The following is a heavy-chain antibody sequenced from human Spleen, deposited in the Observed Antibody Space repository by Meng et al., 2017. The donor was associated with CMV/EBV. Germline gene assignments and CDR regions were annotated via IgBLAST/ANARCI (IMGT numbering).Heavy chain of an antibody. Sequence: SQTLSLTCAISGDSVSSNSAAWNWIRQSPSRGLEWLGRTYYRSKWYNDYAVSVKSRITINPDTSKNQFSLQLNSVTPEDTAVYYCARGRFWVDLPSAMRPPSGFDFWGQGTLVTVSS. CDR1: GDSVSSNSAA. CDR2: TYYRSKWYN. J-gene: IGHJ4*02. V-gene: IGHV6-1*01. CDR3: ARGRFWVDLPSAMRPPSGFDF. D-gene: IGHD2-2*01.